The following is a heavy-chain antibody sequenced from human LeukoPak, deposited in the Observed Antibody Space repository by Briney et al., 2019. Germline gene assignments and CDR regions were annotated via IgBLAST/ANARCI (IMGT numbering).Heavy chain of an antibody. CDR2: IYHSGSP. V-gene: IGHV4-59*01. CDR3: ARDRRYSSSWINWFDP. D-gene: IGHD6-13*01. Sequence: SETLSLTCTVSGGSISSYYWSWIRQPPGKGLEWIGYIYHSGSPNYNPSLKSRVTISVDTSKNQFSLKLSSVTAADTAVYYCARDRRYSSSWINWFDPWGQGTLVTVSS. CDR1: GGSISSYY. J-gene: IGHJ5*02.